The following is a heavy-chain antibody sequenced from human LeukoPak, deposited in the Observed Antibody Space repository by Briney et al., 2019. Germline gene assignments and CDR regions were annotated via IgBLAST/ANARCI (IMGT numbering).Heavy chain of an antibody. CDR3: AKGGHYYGSGSYD. D-gene: IGHD3-10*01. CDR2: INWNGGTT. CDR1: GFTDYG. Sequence: GGSLRLSCAASGFTDYGMSWVRQAPGKGLGWVSGINWNGGTTTYADSVKGRFTISRDNAKNSLYVQMNSLRAEDTAVYYCAKGGHYYGSGSYDWGQGTLVTVSS. J-gene: IGHJ4*02. V-gene: IGHV3-20*04.